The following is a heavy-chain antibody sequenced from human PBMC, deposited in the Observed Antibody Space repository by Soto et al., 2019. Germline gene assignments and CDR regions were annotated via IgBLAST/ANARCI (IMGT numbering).Heavy chain of an antibody. Sequence: PSETLSLTCTFSGGSISSYYWSWIRQPPGKGLEWIGYIYYSGSTNYNPSLKSRVTISVDTSKNQFSLKLSSVTAADTAVYYCARDIRVVAATPHAFDIWGQGTMVTVSS. V-gene: IGHV4-59*01. CDR2: IYYSGST. D-gene: IGHD2-15*01. J-gene: IGHJ3*02. CDR3: ARDIRVVAATPHAFDI. CDR1: GGSISSYY.